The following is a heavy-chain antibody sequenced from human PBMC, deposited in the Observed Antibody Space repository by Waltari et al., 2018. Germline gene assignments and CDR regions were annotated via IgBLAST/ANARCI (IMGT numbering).Heavy chain of an antibody. Sequence: QVQLQESGPGLVKPSETLTLACSVSGGSVSPYFWAWIRQAPGKGLEWLGYIAHTGGTKYTPSLQGRVSMSLYTPKNQFSLKVNSVSAADTAMDYCARERLPGGNSQLDYWGQGTMVTVSS. J-gene: IGHJ4*02. CDR2: IAHTGGT. V-gene: IGHV4-59*02. CDR3: ARERLPGGNSQLDY. D-gene: IGHD1-1*01. CDR1: GGSVSPYF.